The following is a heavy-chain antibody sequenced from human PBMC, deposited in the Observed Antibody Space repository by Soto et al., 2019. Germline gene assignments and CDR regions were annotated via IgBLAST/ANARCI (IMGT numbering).Heavy chain of an antibody. CDR2: INPSGGST. CDR1: GYTFTSDY. V-gene: IGHV1-46*01. Sequence: ASVKVSCKASGYTFTSDYMHWVRQAPGQGLEWMGIINPSGGSTSYAQKFQGRVTMTRDTSTSIVYMELSSLRSEDTAVYYCARSGYCSGGSCYFFVYWGQGTLVTVSS. CDR3: ARSGYCSGGSCYFFVY. J-gene: IGHJ4*02. D-gene: IGHD2-15*01.